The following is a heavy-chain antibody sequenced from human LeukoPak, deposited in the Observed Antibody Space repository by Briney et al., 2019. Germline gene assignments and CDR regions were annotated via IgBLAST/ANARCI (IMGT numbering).Heavy chain of an antibody. D-gene: IGHD6-19*01. CDR2: IWYDGSNK. CDR3: ARYTTGWFLDY. J-gene: IGHJ4*02. V-gene: IGHV3-33*01. CDR1: GFTFSGHG. Sequence: PGGSLRLSCAASGFTFSGHGMHWVRQAPGKGLEWVAVIWYDGSNKYYADSVKGRFTISRDNSENTLYLQMNSLRAEDTAVYYCARYTTGWFLDYWGQGTLVTVSS.